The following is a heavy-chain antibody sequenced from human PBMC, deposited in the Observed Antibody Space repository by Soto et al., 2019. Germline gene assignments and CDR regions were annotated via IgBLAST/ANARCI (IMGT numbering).Heavy chain of an antibody. CDR1: GGPLSSFY. Sequence: SETLSLTCNSSGGPLSSFYYSWIRQAPGKGLEWIGYIYYTGSTNYNPSLKSRVTMSVDTSKNQFSLKLTSVTAADTAVYFCAVTRGGAHPHDIWGQGTMVTV. CDR2: IYYTGST. J-gene: IGHJ3*02. V-gene: IGHV4-59*01. D-gene: IGHD2-21*02. CDR3: AVTRGGAHPHDI.